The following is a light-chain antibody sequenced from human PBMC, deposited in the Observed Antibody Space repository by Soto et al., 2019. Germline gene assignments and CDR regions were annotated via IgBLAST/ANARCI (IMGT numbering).Light chain of an antibody. CDR2: EGS. CDR1: SSDVGSYNL. V-gene: IGLV2-23*01. J-gene: IGLJ2*01. Sequence: QSVLTQPASVSGSPGQSITISCTGTSSDVGSYNLVSWYQHHPGKAPKLMIYEGSKRPSGVSNRFSGSKSGNTASLTISGLQAEDEADYYCCSYAGCNTAVFGGGTKLTVL. CDR3: CSYAGCNTAV.